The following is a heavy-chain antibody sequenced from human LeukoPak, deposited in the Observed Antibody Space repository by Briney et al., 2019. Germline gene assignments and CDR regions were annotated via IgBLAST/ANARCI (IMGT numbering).Heavy chain of an antibody. CDR1: GDSISSGDYS. D-gene: IGHD3-10*01. Sequence: SETLSLTCAVSGDSISSGDYSWSWIRQPSGKGLEWIGYVFHSGNSYYNPSLKSRVTISVDKSKNQFSLRLTSVTAADTAVYYCTRELWFVNAPGSWFDPWGQGTLVTVSS. CDR2: VFHSGNS. J-gene: IGHJ5*02. CDR3: TRELWFVNAPGSWFDP. V-gene: IGHV4-30-2*01.